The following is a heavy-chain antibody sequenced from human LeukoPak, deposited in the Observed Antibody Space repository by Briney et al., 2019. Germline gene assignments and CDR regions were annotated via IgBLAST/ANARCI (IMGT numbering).Heavy chain of an antibody. J-gene: IGHJ4*02. V-gene: IGHV3-66*01. D-gene: IGHD5-12*01. Sequence: GGSLRLSCAASGSTVSSNYMSWVRQAPGKGLEWVSVIYSGGSTYYADSVKGRFTISRDNSKNTLYLQMNSLRAEDTAVYYCAKDLVGYSGYDFDYWGQGTLVTVSS. CDR3: AKDLVGYSGYDFDY. CDR2: IYSGGST. CDR1: GSTVSSNY.